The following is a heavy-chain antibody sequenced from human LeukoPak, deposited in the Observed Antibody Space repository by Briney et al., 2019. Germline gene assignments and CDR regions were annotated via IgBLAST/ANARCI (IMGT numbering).Heavy chain of an antibody. V-gene: IGHV3-64*05. Sequence: PGGSLRLSCSVSGFTFSNYAMHWVRQAPGKGLEYVSGISSNRGRTYYADSVKGRFTISRDNSKNTMYVQMSTLRVEDTAVYYCVKDPHSSGRYYFDYWGQGTLVTVSS. D-gene: IGHD6-19*01. J-gene: IGHJ4*02. CDR3: VKDPHSSGRYYFDY. CDR1: GFTFSNYA. CDR2: ISSNRGRT.